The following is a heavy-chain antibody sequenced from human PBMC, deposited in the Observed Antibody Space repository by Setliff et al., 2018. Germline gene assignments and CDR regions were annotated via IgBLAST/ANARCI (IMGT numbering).Heavy chain of an antibody. CDR3: ARDRYGSGSLFDY. D-gene: IGHD3-10*01. J-gene: IGHJ4*02. Sequence: SETLSLTCTVSGGSISSGGYYWSWIRQHPGKGLEWIGYIYYSGSTYYNPSLKSRVTISVDTSKNQFSLKPSSVTAADRAVYYCARDRYGSGSLFDYWGQGTLVTVS. CDR1: GGSISSGGYY. CDR2: IYYSGST. V-gene: IGHV4-31*03.